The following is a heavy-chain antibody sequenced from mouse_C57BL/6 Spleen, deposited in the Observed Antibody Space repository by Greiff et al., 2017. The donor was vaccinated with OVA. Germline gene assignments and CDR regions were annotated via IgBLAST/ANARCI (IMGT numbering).Heavy chain of an antibody. CDR2: IDPSDSYT. CDR1: GYTFTSYW. CDR3: ARRRYYDYDEDAMDY. J-gene: IGHJ4*01. Sequence: QVQLQQPGAELVMPGASVKLSCKASGYTFTSYWMHWVKQRPGQGLEWIGEIDPSDSYTNYNQKFKGKSTLTVDKSSSTAYMQLSSLTSEDSAVYYGARRRYYDYDEDAMDYWGQGTSVTVSS. V-gene: IGHV1-69*01. D-gene: IGHD2-4*01.